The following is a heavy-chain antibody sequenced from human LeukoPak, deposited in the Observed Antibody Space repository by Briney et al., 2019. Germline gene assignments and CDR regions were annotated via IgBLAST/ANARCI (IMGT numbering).Heavy chain of an antibody. V-gene: IGHV3-21*01. CDR1: GFTFNNYA. CDR3: ARAFSSGSGSY. J-gene: IGHJ4*02. D-gene: IGHD3-22*01. CDR2: ISSSSSYI. Sequence: PGGSLRLSCAGSGFTFNNYAMSWVRRAPRKGLEWVSSISSSSSYIYYADSVKGRFTISRDNAKNSLYLQMNSLRAEDTAVYYCARAFSSGSGSYWGQGTLVTVSS.